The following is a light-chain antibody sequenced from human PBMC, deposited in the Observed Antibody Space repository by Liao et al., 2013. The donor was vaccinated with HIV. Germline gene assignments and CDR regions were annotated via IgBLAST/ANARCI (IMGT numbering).Light chain of an antibody. CDR2: QDK. V-gene: IGLV3-1*01. Sequence: SYELTQSPSVSVSPGQTASITCSGDRLGGKYVCWYQKKPGKSPVMVIYQDKKRPSGIPERFSGANSGNTATLTISGTEAMDEADYYCQVWDSGTTRVFGTGTKVTVL. CDR1: RLGGKY. J-gene: IGLJ1*01. CDR3: QVWDSGTTRV.